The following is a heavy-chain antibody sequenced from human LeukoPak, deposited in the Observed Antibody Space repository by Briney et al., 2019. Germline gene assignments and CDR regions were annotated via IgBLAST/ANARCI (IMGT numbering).Heavy chain of an antibody. CDR2: IYYSGST. J-gene: IGHJ4*02. CDR1: GGSVSSGSYY. V-gene: IGHV4-61*01. D-gene: IGHD3-22*01. CDR3: ARGGYYFDY. Sequence: SETLSLTCTVSGGSVSSGSYYWSWIRQPPGKGLEWIGYIYYSGSTNYNPSLKSRVTISVDTSKNQFSLKLSSVTAADTAVYYCARGGYYFDYWGQGTLVTVSS.